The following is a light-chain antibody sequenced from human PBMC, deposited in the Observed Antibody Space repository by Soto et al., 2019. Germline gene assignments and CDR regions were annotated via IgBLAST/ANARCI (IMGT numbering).Light chain of an antibody. CDR3: LQDYSYPYT. CDR1: QAIRND. Sequence: AIQMTQSPSSLSASVGDRVTITCRASQAIRNDLGWYQQKPGQAPKLVIYTVSHLHIGVPSRFSGSGSGTDFTLTISSLQPEDFATYYCLQDYSYPYTFGQGTKLEIK. CDR2: TVS. V-gene: IGKV1-6*01. J-gene: IGKJ2*01.